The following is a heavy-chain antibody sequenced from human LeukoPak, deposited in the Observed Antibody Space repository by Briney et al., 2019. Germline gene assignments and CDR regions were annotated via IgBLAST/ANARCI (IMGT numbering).Heavy chain of an antibody. CDR3: ARGMDAEAFQN. Sequence: ASVKVSCKTSGYRFTAYPLHWVRQAPGQGLEWLGWMNPHSGETSNAQKFQGRVAMTRDTSISVAYMELRSLRSDDTAVYYCARGMDAEAFQNWGQGTLVTVSS. V-gene: IGHV1-2*02. CDR2: MNPHSGET. J-gene: IGHJ1*01. CDR1: GYRFTAYP. D-gene: IGHD2-2*03.